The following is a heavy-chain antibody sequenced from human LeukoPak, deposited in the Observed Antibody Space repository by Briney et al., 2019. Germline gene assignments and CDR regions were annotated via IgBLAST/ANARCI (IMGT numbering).Heavy chain of an antibody. CDR2: INHSGST. J-gene: IGHJ6*02. CDR1: GGSFSGYY. Sequence: SETLSLTCAVYGGSFSGYYWSWIRQPPGKGLEWIGEINHSGSTNYNPSLKSRVTISVDTSKNQFSLKLSSVTAADTAVYCCARVSVLYDSSGYSYTSSYYYYGMDVWGQGTTVTVSS. V-gene: IGHV4-34*01. CDR3: ARVSVLYDSSGYSYTSSYYYYGMDV. D-gene: IGHD3-22*01.